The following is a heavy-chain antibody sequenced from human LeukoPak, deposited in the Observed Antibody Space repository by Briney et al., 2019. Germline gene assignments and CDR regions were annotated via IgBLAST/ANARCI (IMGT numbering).Heavy chain of an antibody. CDR2: FDPEDGET. D-gene: IGHD3-16*02. J-gene: IGHJ4*02. Sequence: ASVKVSCKVSGYTLTELSMHWVRQAPGKGLEWMGGFDPEDGETIYAQKFQGRVTMTEDTSTDTAYMELSSLRSEDTAMYYCATVPRYDYVWGSYRFEYWGQGTLVTVSS. V-gene: IGHV1-24*01. CDR3: ATVPRYDYVWGSYRFEY. CDR1: GYTLTELS.